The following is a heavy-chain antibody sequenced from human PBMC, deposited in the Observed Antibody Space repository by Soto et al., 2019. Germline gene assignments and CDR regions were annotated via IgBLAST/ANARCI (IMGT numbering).Heavy chain of an antibody. J-gene: IGHJ1*01. CDR1: GSSFSTSG. CDR2: IRPDNGNR. D-gene: IGHD1-20*01. V-gene: IGHV1-18*01. CDR3: ARDTESNRYND. Sequence: DLVKGCCTTSGSSFSTSGISWVRQAPGQGLEWVGWIRPDNGNRKSAQRLQGRVTLTTDTSASTAYMELRSLTSDDTAMYYCARDTESNRYNDWGQGTLVNVSS.